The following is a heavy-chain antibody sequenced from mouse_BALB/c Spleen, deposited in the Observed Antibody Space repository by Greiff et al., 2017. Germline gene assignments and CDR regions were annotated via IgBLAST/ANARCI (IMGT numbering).Heavy chain of an antibody. V-gene: IGHV1-69*02. CDR2: IYPSDSYT. CDR3: TRDDGNDD. CDR1: GYTFTSYW. J-gene: IGHJ2*01. Sequence: VQLQQPGAELVRPGASVKLSCTASGYTFTSYWINWVKQRPGKGLEWIGNIYPSDSYTNYNQQFKDKATLTVDKSSSTAYMQLSSPTSEDSAVYYCTRDDGNDDWGQGTTLTVSS. D-gene: IGHD2-1*01.